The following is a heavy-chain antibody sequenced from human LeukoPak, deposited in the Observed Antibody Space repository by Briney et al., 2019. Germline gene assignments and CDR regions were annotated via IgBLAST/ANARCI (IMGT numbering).Heavy chain of an antibody. J-gene: IGHJ4*02. CDR3: ARDAGFWSGYYTDDY. CDR1: GYTFTSYY. Sequence: GASVKVSCKASGYTFTSYYMHWVRQAPGQGLEWMGIINPSGGSTSYAQKFQGRVTMTRDTSTSTVYMELSSLRSEDTAVYYCARDAGFWSGYYTDDYWGQGTLVTVSS. D-gene: IGHD3-3*01. CDR2: INPSGGST. V-gene: IGHV1-46*01.